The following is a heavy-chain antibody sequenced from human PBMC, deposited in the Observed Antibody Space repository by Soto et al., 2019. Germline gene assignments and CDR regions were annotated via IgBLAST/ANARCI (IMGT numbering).Heavy chain of an antibody. D-gene: IGHD3-10*01. J-gene: IGHJ6*02. CDR3: ARSNYYGSNGMDV. CDR1: GYTFTSYG. CDR2: ISAYNGNT. V-gene: IGHV1-18*01. Sequence: GASVKVSCKASGYTFTSYGISWVRQAPGQWLEWMGWISAYNGNTNYAQKLQGRVTMTTDTSTSTAYMELRNLRADDTAVYYCARSNYYGSNGMDVWGQGTTVSV.